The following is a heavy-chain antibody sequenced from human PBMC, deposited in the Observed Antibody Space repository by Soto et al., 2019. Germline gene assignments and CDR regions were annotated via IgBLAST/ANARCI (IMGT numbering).Heavy chain of an antibody. CDR1: GGSISSGGYY. Sequence: SEALSLTCTVSGGSISSGGYYWIWIRQHPGKGLEWIGYIYYSGSTYYNPSLKSRVTISVDTSKNQFSLKLSSVTAADTAVYYCARDSGYAFDYWGQGTLVTVS. CDR2: IYYSGST. CDR3: ARDSGYAFDY. J-gene: IGHJ4*02. V-gene: IGHV4-31*03. D-gene: IGHD3-9*01.